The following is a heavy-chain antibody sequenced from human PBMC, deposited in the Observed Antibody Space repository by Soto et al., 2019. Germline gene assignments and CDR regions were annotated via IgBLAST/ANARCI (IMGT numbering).Heavy chain of an antibody. CDR3: AREKYQLPYNWFDP. CDR1: GGTFSSYA. CDR2: IIPIFGTA. V-gene: IGHV1-69*13. J-gene: IGHJ5*02. Sequence: SVKVSCKASGGTFSSYAISWVRQAPGQGLEWMGGIIPIFGTANYAQKFQGRVTITADESTSTAYMELSSLRSEDTAVYYCAREKYQLPYNWFDPWGQGTLVTVSS. D-gene: IGHD2-2*01.